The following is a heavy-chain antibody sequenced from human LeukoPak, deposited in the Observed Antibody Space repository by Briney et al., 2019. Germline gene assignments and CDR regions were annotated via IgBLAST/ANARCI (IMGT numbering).Heavy chain of an antibody. V-gene: IGHV4-59*08. CDR3: ARMYDSSGYYYPFDY. J-gene: IGHJ4*02. CDR1: GGSISSSY. CDR2: IYYTGST. Sequence: PSETLSLTCTVSGGSISSSYWSWIRQPPGKGLEWIGYIYYTGSTNYSPSLKSRVTISADTSKNHFSLKLSSVTAADTAVYYCARMYDSSGYYYPFDYWGQGTLVTVSS. D-gene: IGHD3-22*01.